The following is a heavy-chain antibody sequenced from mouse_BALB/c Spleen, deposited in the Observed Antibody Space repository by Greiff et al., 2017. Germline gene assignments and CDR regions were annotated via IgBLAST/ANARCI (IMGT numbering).Heavy chain of an antibody. CDR2: IHYSGST. V-gene: IGHV3-1*02. Sequence: EVNLMESGPDLVKPSQSLSLTCTVTGYSITSCYSWHWIRQFPGNILEWMGYIHYSGSTNYNQSLKSRISITRDTSKNQFFLQLNSVTTEDTATYYCARVASMMEVRRGRDAFHAMDYWGQGTSVTVSS. CDR1: GYSITSCYS. CDR3: ARVASMMEVRRGRDAFHAMDY. D-gene: IGHD2-14*01. J-gene: IGHJ4*01.